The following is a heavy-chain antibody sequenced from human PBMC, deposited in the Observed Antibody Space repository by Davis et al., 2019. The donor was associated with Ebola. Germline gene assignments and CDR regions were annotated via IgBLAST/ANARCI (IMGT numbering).Heavy chain of an antibody. Sequence: LKISCAASGFTFSDYYMSWIRHAPGKGLEWVSYISSSSSYTNYADSVKGRFTISRDNAKNSLYLQMNSLRAEDTAVYYCARDALRYGDYLLYYYGMDVWGQGTTVTVSS. V-gene: IGHV3-11*06. CDR1: GFTFSDYY. CDR3: ARDALRYGDYLLYYYGMDV. CDR2: ISSSSSYT. D-gene: IGHD4-17*01. J-gene: IGHJ6*02.